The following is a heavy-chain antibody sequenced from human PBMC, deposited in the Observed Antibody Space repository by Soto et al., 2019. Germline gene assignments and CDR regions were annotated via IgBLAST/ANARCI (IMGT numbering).Heavy chain of an antibody. CDR2: ISSSSSYI. D-gene: IGHD6-19*01. CDR1: GFTFSSYS. V-gene: IGHV3-21*01. Sequence: EVQLVESGGGLVKPGGSLRLSCAASGFTFSSYSMNWVRQAPGKGLEWVSSISSSSSYIYYADSVKGRFTISRDNAKNSLYLQMNSLRAEDTAVYYCARVYSSGWYLGKEIQSDDYWGQGTLVTVSS. CDR3: ARVYSSGWYLGKEIQSDDY. J-gene: IGHJ4*02.